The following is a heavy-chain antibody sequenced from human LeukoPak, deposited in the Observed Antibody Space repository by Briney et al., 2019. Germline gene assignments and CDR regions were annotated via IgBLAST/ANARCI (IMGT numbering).Heavy chain of an antibody. Sequence: GGSLRLSCAASGFTFSSYAMHWVRQAPGEGLEYVSAISSNGGSTYYANSVKGRFTISRDNSKNTLYLQMGSLRAEDMAVYYCARVYSPVNGYYYYYGMDVWGQGTMVTVSS. CDR3: ARVYSPVNGYYYYYGMDV. CDR1: GFTFSSYA. V-gene: IGHV3-64*01. CDR2: ISSNGGST. J-gene: IGHJ6*02. D-gene: IGHD2-21*01.